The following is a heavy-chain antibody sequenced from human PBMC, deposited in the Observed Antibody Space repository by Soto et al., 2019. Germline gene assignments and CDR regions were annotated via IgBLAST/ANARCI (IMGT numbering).Heavy chain of an antibody. CDR2: ISAYNGNT. Sequence: ASVKVSCKASGYTFTSYGISWVRQAPGQGLEWMGWISAYNGNTNYAQKLQGRVTMTTDTSTSTAYMELRSLRSDDTAVYYCARDTNTRYYDILTGSPYYYYYGMDVWGQGTTVTVSS. D-gene: IGHD3-9*01. CDR3: ARDTNTRYYDILTGSPYYYYYGMDV. J-gene: IGHJ6*02. CDR1: GYTFTSYG. V-gene: IGHV1-18*01.